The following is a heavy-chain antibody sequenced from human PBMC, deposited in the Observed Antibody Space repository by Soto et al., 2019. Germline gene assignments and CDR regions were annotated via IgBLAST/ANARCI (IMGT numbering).Heavy chain of an antibody. CDR2: ISGSGGST. J-gene: IGHJ4*02. CDR3: AKIGDIVATRKVWFDY. Sequence: GGSLRLSCAASGFTFSSYAMSWVRQAPGKGLEWVSAISGSGGSTYYADSVKGRFTISRDNSKNTLYLQMNSLRAEDTAVYYCAKIGDIVATRKVWFDYWGQGTLVTVSS. CDR1: GFTFSSYA. V-gene: IGHV3-23*01. D-gene: IGHD5-12*01.